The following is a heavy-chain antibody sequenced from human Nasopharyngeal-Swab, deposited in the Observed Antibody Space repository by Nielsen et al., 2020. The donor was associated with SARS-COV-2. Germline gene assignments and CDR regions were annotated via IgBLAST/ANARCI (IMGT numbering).Heavy chain of an antibody. CDR1: GGSISSSNW. Sequence: SETLSLTCAVSGGSISSSNWWSWLRQPPGKGLEWIGEIYHSGSTNYNPSLKSRVTISVDKSKNQFSLKLSSVTAADTAVYYCARILTIFGVVASYYFDYWGQGTLVTVSS. CDR2: IYHSGST. D-gene: IGHD3-3*01. J-gene: IGHJ4*02. CDR3: ARILTIFGVVASYYFDY. V-gene: IGHV4-4*02.